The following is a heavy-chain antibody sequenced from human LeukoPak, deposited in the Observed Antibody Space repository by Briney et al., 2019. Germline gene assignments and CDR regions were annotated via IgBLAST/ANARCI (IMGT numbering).Heavy chain of an antibody. V-gene: IGHV1-69*02. CDR2: IIPILGIA. J-gene: IGHJ5*02. CDR3: ARVIGSSRFNWFDP. CDR1: GGTFSSYT. Sequence: ASVKVSCKASGGTFSSYTISWVRQAPGQGLGWMGRIIPILGIANYAQKFQGRVTITADKSTSTAYMELSSLRSEDTAVYYCARVIGSSRFNWFDPWGQGTLVTVSS. D-gene: IGHD6-13*01.